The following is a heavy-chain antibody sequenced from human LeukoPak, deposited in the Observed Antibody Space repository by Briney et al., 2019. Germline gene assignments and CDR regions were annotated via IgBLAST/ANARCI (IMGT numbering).Heavy chain of an antibody. CDR2: ISGSGGST. Sequence: GGSLRLSCAASGFTFSSYAMSWVRQAPGKGLEWVSAISGSGGSTYYADSVKGRFTISRDNSKNTLYLQMNGLRAEDTAVYYCAKDREQLVIFDYWGQGTLVTVSS. CDR1: GFTFSSYA. J-gene: IGHJ4*02. CDR3: AKDREQLVIFDY. D-gene: IGHD6-13*01. V-gene: IGHV3-23*01.